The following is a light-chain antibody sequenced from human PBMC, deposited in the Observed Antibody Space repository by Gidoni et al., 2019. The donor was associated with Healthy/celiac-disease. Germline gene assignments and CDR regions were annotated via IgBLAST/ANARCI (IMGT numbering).Light chain of an antibody. CDR1: SSNIGSNY. V-gene: IGLV1-47*01. J-gene: IGLJ3*02. Sequence: QSVLTQPPSASRTPGQGVTISCSGSSSNIGSNYVYWYQQLPGTAPKLLIYRNNQRPSGVPDRFSGSKSGTSASLAISGLRSEDEADYYCSAWDDSLSAWVFGGGTKLTVL. CDR2: RNN. CDR3: SAWDDSLSAWV.